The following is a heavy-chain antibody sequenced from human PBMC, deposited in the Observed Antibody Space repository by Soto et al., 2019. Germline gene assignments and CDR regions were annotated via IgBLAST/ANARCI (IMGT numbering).Heavy chain of an antibody. CDR2: ISYDGSNK. J-gene: IGHJ5*02. Sequence: SGFSFSSYGMHWVRQTPGKGLEWVAGISYDGSNKYYVDSVKGRFTISRDNAKNTLYLQMNSLRAEDTAVYYCARSPRVVVAATGWFDPWGQGTLVTVSS. D-gene: IGHD2-15*01. V-gene: IGHV3-33*05. CDR3: ARSPRVVVAATGWFDP. CDR1: GFSFSSYG.